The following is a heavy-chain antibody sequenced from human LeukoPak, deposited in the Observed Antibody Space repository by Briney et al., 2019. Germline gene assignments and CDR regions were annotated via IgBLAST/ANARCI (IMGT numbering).Heavy chain of an antibody. Sequence: PGGSLRLSCAASGFTFSDYYMSWIRQAPGKGLEWVSYISSSGSTIYYADSVKGRFTISRDNAKNSLYLQMNSLRAEDTDVYYCARGQRRPEYCSGGSCYVDYWGQGTLVTVSS. CDR1: GFTFSDYY. CDR3: ARGQRRPEYCSGGSCYVDY. D-gene: IGHD2-15*01. CDR2: ISSSGSTI. V-gene: IGHV3-11*01. J-gene: IGHJ4*02.